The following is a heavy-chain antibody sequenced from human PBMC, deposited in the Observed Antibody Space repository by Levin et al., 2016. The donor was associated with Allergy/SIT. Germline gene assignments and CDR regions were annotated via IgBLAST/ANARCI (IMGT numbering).Heavy chain of an antibody. CDR2: VYFDGTTK. J-gene: IGHJ5*02. D-gene: IGHD6-19*01. Sequence: VRQPPGKGLDWVAVVYFDGTTKFYADSVKGRFTISRDNTKNTLYLEMNSLRAEDTAVYYCARAREQSFGWYSEEDWFDPWGPGNPGHRLL. CDR3: ARAREQSFGWYSEEDWFDP. V-gene: IGHV3-33*01.